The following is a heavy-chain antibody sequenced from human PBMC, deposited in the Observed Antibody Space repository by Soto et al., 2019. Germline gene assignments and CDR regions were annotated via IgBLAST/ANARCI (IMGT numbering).Heavy chain of an antibody. CDR2: ISFDGATK. CDR3: AKDQSASSNSYHAMDV. D-gene: IGHD6-6*01. J-gene: IGHJ6*02. V-gene: IGHV3-30*09. Sequence: QEQLVESGGGVVQPGRPLRLSCAASEFTFSPYPMPWVRQAPGKGLEWVAVISFDGATKYYAVSVKGRFAISRDNYMNTLYLQMNSLRTEDTAVYYCAKDQSASSNSYHAMDVWGPGTTVTVSS. CDR1: EFTFSPYP.